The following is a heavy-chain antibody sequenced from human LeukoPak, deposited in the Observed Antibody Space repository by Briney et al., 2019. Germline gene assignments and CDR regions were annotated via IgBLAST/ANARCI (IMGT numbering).Heavy chain of an antibody. CDR1: GGSISSYY. J-gene: IGHJ4*02. Sequence: SETLSLTCTVSGGSISSYYWSWIRQPAGKGLEWIGRIYTSGSTNYNLSLKSRVTMSADMSKNQFSLKLSSVTAADTAVYYCARVNYYDSSGYYSEGFDYWGQGTLVTVSS. CDR2: IYTSGST. CDR3: ARVNYYDSSGYYSEGFDY. D-gene: IGHD3-22*01. V-gene: IGHV4-4*07.